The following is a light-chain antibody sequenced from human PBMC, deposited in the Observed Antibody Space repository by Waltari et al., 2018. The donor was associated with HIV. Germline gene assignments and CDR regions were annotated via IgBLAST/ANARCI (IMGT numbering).Light chain of an antibody. J-gene: IGLJ2*01. CDR1: SSDVGGYNY. CDR2: EVT. Sequence: QSALTQPASVSGSPGQSITISCTGTSSDVGGYNYVSWYQQYTEKAPQPLIYEVTNQPSGLSDRFSGSKSGDTASLTISGLQAEDEAHYYCCSYTRNTTRIFGGGTHLTVL. V-gene: IGLV2-14*01. CDR3: CSYTRNTTRI.